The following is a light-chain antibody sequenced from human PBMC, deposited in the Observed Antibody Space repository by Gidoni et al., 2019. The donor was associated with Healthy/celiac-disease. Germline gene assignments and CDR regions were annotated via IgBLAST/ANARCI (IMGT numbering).Light chain of an antibody. CDR1: SSDVGGYNY. CDR3: SSYTISSTPVV. V-gene: IGLV2-14*03. Sequence: QSALTQPASVSGSPGQSITISCTGTSSDVGGYNYVSWYQHHPGKAPKLMIYDVSNRPSGVSNRFSGSKSGNTASLTISGLQAEDEADYYCSSYTISSTPVVFGGGTKVTVL. J-gene: IGLJ2*01. CDR2: DVS.